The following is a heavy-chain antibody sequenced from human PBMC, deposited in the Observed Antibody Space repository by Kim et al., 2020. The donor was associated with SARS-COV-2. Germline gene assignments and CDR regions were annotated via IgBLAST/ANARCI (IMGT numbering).Heavy chain of an antibody. J-gene: IGHJ6*02. CDR1: GFTVSSNY. Sequence: LSLTCAASGFTVSSNYMSWVRQAPGKGLEWVSVIYSGGSTYYADSVKGRFTISRDNSKNTLYLQMNSLRAEDTAVYYCARERVVVAATRRYYYYGMDVWGQWTTDTVSS. V-gene: IGHV3-66*01. CDR3: ARERVVVAATRRYYYYGMDV. CDR2: IYSGGST. D-gene: IGHD2-15*01.